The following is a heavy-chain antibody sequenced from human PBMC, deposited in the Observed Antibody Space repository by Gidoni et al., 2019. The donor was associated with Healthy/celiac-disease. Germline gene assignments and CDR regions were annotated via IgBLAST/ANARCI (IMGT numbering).Heavy chain of an antibody. CDR1: GGSFRGYY. CDR3: ARGYCSSTSCSVGIDY. D-gene: IGHD2-2*01. CDR2: INHSGFT. J-gene: IGHJ4*02. V-gene: IGHV4-34*01. Sequence: QVQLQQWGAGLLKPSETLSLTCAVYGGSFRGYYWIWIRQPPGKGLEWIGEINHSGFTNYNPSLKSRVTISVDTSKNQFSLKVTSVTAADTAVYYCARGYCSSTSCSVGIDYWGQGTLVTVSS.